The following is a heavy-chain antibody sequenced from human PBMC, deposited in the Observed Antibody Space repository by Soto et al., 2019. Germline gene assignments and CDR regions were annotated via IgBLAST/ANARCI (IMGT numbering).Heavy chain of an antibody. J-gene: IGHJ5*02. D-gene: IGHD2-21*01. V-gene: IGHV2-26*01. Sequence: QVTLKESGPVLVKPTEPLTLRCTVSGLSITDSEMGVSWIRQPPGQPLEWLAHIDSSGEKSYRTFLKSRLAIAKDTSKSQIVLTMTNMDPADTATYYFALIHLAVSVIPWFDPWGQGIPVTVSS. CDR2: IDSSGEK. CDR3: ALIHLAVSVIPWFDP. CDR1: GLSITDSEMG.